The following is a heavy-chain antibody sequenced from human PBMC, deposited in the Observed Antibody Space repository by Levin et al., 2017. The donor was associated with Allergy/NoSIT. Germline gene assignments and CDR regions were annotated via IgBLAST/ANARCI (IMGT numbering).Heavy chain of an antibody. CDR2: ISPSDEST. V-gene: IGHV3-23*01. Sequence: GGSLRLSCVASGFTFDNYAMAWVRQAPGKGLEWVASISPSDESTFYADSVKGRFTISRDNSKNTLYLQMTSLRGEDTALYYCAKGGIAVAALKFDSWGQGPPVTVSS. CDR1: GFTFDNYA. CDR3: AKGGIAVAALKFDS. J-gene: IGHJ4*02. D-gene: IGHD6-19*01.